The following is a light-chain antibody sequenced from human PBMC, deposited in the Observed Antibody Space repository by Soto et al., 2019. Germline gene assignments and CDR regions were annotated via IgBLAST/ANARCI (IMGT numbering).Light chain of an antibody. V-gene: IGKV1-5*01. CDR3: QQYNSYLYT. CDR1: QSISSW. J-gene: IGKJ2*01. Sequence: DIQMTQSPSTLSASVGDRVTITCRASQSISSWVAWYQQKPVKAPKLLIYDASSLESGVPSRFSGSGSGTEFTLTISSLQPDDFATYYCQQYNSYLYTFGQGTKLEIK. CDR2: DAS.